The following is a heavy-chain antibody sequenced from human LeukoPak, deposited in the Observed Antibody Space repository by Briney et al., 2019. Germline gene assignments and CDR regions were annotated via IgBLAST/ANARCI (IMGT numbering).Heavy chain of an antibody. V-gene: IGHV3-74*01. D-gene: IGHD2-2*01. CDR1: GFTFSNYW. CDR3: AGSASWNWFDP. Sequence: GGSLRLSCAASGFTFSNYWMHWVRQAPGKGLVWVSRINTDGSSTSYVDSVKGRFTISRDNAKNTLYLQMNSLRAEDTAVYYCAGSASWNWFDPWGQGTLVTVSS. CDR2: INTDGSST. J-gene: IGHJ5*02.